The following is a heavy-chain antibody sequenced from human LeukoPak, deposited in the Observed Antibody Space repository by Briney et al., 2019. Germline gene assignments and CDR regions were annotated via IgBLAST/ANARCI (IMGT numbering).Heavy chain of an antibody. Sequence: SETLSLTCTVSGGSISSYYWSWIRQPPGKGLEWIGYIYYSGSTNYNPSLKSRVTISVDTSKNQFSLKLSSVTAADTAVYYCARGALSYSSSWNLFDYWGQGTLVTVSS. J-gene: IGHJ4*02. D-gene: IGHD6-13*01. V-gene: IGHV4-59*01. CDR2: IYYSGST. CDR3: ARGALSYSSSWNLFDY. CDR1: GGSISSYY.